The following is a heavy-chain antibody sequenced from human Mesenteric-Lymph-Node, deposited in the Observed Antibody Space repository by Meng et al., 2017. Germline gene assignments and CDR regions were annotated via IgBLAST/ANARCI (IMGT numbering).Heavy chain of an antibody. J-gene: IGHJ6*01. Sequence: SETLSLTCAVYGGSFSGYYWSWIRQPPGKGLEWIGEINHSGSTDYNPSLKSRVTISVDTSKNQFSLKLSSVTAADTAVYYCARGLIRAVAATPHYYYYGMDVWGQGNTVNGSS. CDR2: INHSGST. CDR1: GGSFSGYY. CDR3: ARGLIRAVAATPHYYYYGMDV. V-gene: IGHV4-34*01. D-gene: IGHD2-15*01.